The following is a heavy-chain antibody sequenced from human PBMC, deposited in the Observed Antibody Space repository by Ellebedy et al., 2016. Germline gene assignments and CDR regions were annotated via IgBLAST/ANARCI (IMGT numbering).Heavy chain of an antibody. D-gene: IGHD2-21*02. Sequence: GGSLRLSCAASGFTFSDHYMTWIRHAPGKGLEWVSYISGRSGDTNYADSVRGRFTISRDNAQNSLYLQMNSLRAEDTAIYYCARTARAPDFWGQGTMVTVSS. CDR3: ARTARAPDF. CDR2: ISGRSGDT. V-gene: IGHV3-11*06. CDR1: GFTFSDHY. J-gene: IGHJ3*01.